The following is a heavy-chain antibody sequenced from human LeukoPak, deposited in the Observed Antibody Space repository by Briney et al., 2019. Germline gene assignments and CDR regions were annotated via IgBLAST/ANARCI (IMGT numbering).Heavy chain of an antibody. CDR3: ARDHRRSWFDP. V-gene: IGHV3-30*03. CDR2: ISYDGSNK. Sequence: GGSLRLSCAASGFTFSSYGMHWVRQAPGKGLEWVAVISYDGSNKYYADSVKGRFTISRDNSKNTLYLQMNSLRAEDTAVYYCARDHRRSWFDPWGQGTLVTVSS. CDR1: GFTFSSYG. J-gene: IGHJ5*02.